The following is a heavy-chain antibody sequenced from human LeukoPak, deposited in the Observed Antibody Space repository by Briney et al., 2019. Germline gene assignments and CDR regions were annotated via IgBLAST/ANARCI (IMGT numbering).Heavy chain of an antibody. CDR3: ARVAPDCSSTSCPTDY. CDR1: GFTFSNYE. CDR2: TRNKANSYTT. V-gene: IGHV3-72*01. D-gene: IGHD2-2*01. J-gene: IGHJ4*02. Sequence: GGSLRLSCAASGFTFSNYEMNWVRQAPGKGLEWVGRTRNKANSYTTEYAASVKGRFTISREDSKNSLYLQMNSLKTEDTAVYYCARVAPDCSSTSCPTDYWGQGTLVTVSS.